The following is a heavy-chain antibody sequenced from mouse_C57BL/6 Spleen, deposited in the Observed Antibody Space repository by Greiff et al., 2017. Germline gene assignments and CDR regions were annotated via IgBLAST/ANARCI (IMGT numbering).Heavy chain of an antibody. D-gene: IGHD1-1*01. Sequence: QVQLQQPGAELVMPGASVKLSCKASGYTFTSYWMHWVKQRPGQGLEWIGEIDPADSYTNYNQKFKGKSTLTVDKSSSTAYMQLSSLTSEDSAVYYGARHYYVSSSWYFEVGGTGTTVTVAS. V-gene: IGHV1-69*01. CDR3: ARHYYVSSSWYFEV. J-gene: IGHJ1*03. CDR2: IDPADSYT. CDR1: GYTFTSYW.